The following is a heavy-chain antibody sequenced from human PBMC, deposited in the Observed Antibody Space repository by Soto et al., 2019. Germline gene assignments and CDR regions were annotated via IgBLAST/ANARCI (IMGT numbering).Heavy chain of an antibody. CDR2: VCPSDSYT. J-gene: IGHJ5*02. V-gene: IGHV5-10-1*01. Sequence: PGECLKISCKGYGYTFTSYWISWVRQMPGKGRDRMGRVCPSDSYTNYSPSFQGHVPISADKSISTAYLQWSSLKASDTAMYYCARRGRYCSGGSCYLPNWFDPWGQGTLVPVSS. D-gene: IGHD2-15*01. CDR1: GYTFTSYW. CDR3: ARRGRYCSGGSCYLPNWFDP.